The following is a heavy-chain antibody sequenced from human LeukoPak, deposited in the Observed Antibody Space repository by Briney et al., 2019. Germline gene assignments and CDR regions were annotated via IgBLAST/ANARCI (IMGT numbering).Heavy chain of an antibody. D-gene: IGHD2-2*01. CDR2: ITSSSSTI. Sequence: PGGSLRLSCAASGFTFTSYTMNWVRQAPGKGLEWVSYITSSSSTIYYADSVKGRFTISRDNAKNSLYLQMNSLRAEDTAVYYCARVRCSSTSCYVLRFDFWGQGTLVTVSS. J-gene: IGHJ4*02. V-gene: IGHV3-48*04. CDR1: GFTFTSYT. CDR3: ARVRCSSTSCYVLRFDF.